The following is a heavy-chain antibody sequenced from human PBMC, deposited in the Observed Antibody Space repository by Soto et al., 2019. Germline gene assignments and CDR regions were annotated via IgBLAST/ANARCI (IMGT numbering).Heavy chain of an antibody. V-gene: IGHV1-18*04. CDR2: ISAYHGNT. CDR3: ASGRTFGGVSLDY. D-gene: IGHD3-16*01. J-gene: IGHJ4*02. CDR1: GYTFTSYG. Sequence: GASVKVSCKASGYTFTSYGISWVLQAPGQGLEWMGWISAYHGNTNYAQKLQGRVTITTDTSPRTAYMELGSPRSYDTAVYFCASGRTFGGVSLDYWGQGTLVTVSS.